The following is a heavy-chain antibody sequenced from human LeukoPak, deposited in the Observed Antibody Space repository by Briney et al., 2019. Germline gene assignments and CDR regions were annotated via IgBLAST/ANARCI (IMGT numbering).Heavy chain of an antibody. J-gene: IGHJ3*02. CDR2: IKQDGSEK. CDR3: AKDAPSVGPMEAFDI. CDR1: GFTFSSYW. D-gene: IGHD1-1*01. Sequence: GGSLRLSCAASGFTFSSYWMSWVRQAPGKGLEWVANIKQDGSEKYYVDSVKGRFTISRDNAKNSLYLQMNSLRAEDTAVYYCAKDAPSVGPMEAFDIWGQGTMVTVSS. V-gene: IGHV3-7*03.